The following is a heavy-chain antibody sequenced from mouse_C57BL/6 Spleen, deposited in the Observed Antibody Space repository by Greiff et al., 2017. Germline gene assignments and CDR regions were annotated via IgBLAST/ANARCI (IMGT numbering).Heavy chain of an antibody. V-gene: IGHV1-53*01. CDR2: INPSNGGT. CDR3: SSSPLTGTNAMDY. J-gene: IGHJ4*01. D-gene: IGHD4-1*01. Sequence: VQLQQPGTELVKPGASGYTFTSYWMHWVKQRPGQGLEWTGNINPSNGGTNYNEKFKSKATLTVDKSSSTAYMQLSSLTSEDSAVYYCSSSPLTGTNAMDYWGQGTSVTVSS. CDR1: GYTFTSYW.